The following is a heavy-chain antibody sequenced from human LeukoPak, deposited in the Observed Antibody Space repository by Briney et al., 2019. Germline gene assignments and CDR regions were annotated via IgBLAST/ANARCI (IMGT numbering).Heavy chain of an antibody. J-gene: IGHJ6*02. Sequence: SVKVSCKASGGTFNSYTISWVRQAPGQGLEWMGGIIPIFGTASYAQKFQGRVTVTADESTSTAYMGLSSLRSEDTAVYYCARARFSAALGYGMDVWGQGTTVTVSS. CDR1: GGTFNSYT. CDR2: IIPIFGTA. D-gene: IGHD6-13*01. V-gene: IGHV1-69*13. CDR3: ARARFSAALGYGMDV.